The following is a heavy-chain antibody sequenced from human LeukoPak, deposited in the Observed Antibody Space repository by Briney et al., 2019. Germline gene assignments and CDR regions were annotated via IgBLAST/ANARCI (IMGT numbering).Heavy chain of an antibody. CDR1: GFTFSSHG. D-gene: IGHD1-26*01. CDR2: IRYDGSNK. J-gene: IGHJ4*02. V-gene: IGHV3-30*02. Sequence: PGRSLRLSCAASGFTFSSHGMHWVRQAPGKGLEWVAFIRYDGSNKYYADSVKGRFTISRDNSKNTLYLQMNSLRAEDTAVYYCAKDHELTFDYWGQGTLVTVSS. CDR3: AKDHELTFDY.